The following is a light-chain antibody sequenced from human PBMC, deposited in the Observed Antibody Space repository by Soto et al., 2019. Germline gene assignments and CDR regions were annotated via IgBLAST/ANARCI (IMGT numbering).Light chain of an antibody. CDR1: QSVSSSY. J-gene: IGKJ1*01. Sequence: EIVLTQSPGTLSLSPGERATLSCRASQSVSSSYLAWYQQKPGQAPRLLIYGTSSRATAIPDRFSGSGSGTDFLFTICSLEPEDFAVYYCQQFGSSSWTFGKGTKV. V-gene: IGKV3-20*01. CDR2: GTS. CDR3: QQFGSSSWT.